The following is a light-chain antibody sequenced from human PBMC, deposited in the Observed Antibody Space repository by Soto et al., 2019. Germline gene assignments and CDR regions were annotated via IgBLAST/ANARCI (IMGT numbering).Light chain of an antibody. V-gene: IGLV1-51*01. J-gene: IGLJ3*02. CDR1: DSNIGNNY. Sequence: QSVLTQPPSVSAAPGQRGSISCSGSDSNIGNNYISWYRQVPGTAPKVVMYDNNKRPSWIPDRFSASKSGTSSTLAITRLRTGDEAFYYCGTWDSSLPSWVFGGGTNLTVL. CDR3: GTWDSSLPSWV. CDR2: DNN.